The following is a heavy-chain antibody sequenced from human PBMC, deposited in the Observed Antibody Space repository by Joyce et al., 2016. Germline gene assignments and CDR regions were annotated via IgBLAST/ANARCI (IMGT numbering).Heavy chain of an antibody. J-gene: IGHJ4*02. CDR1: GGAISSVSYY. V-gene: IGHV4-39*01. CDR2: IYYNGGT. D-gene: IGHD4-17*01. CDR3: ASLYGTTVTFNY. Sequence: QLHLQESGPGLVRPSETLSLTCPVSGGAISSVSYYWGWIRQPPGKGLGWIGNIYYNGGTYYTPSLQSRVTISVDTSKNQFSLKMSSVTSADTAVCYCASLYGTTVTFNYWGQGTLVPVSS.